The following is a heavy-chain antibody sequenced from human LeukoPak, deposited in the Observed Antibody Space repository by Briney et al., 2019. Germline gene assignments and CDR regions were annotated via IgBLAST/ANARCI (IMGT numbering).Heavy chain of an antibody. Sequence: PGGSLRLSCAASGFTFSSYGMHWVRQAPGKGLEWVSSISSSSSYIYYADSVKGRFTISRNNAKNSLYLQMSGLRAEDRAVYYCVSGKQTFDYWGQGTLVTVSS. CDR1: GFTFSSYG. CDR3: VSGKQTFDY. J-gene: IGHJ4*02. CDR2: ISSSSSYI. V-gene: IGHV3-21*01. D-gene: IGHD1-14*01.